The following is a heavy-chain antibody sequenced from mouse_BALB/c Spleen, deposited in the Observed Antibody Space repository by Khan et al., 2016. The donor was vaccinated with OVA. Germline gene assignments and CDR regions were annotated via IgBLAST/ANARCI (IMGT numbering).Heavy chain of an antibody. CDR1: GFSLSSSGMS. CDR2: IYWDDDK. V-gene: IGHV8-12*01. J-gene: IGHJ4*01. Sequence: QVTLKESGPGILQPSQTLSLTCSFSGFSLSSSGMSVSWIRQPSGKGLEWLAHIYWDDDKRYNPSLTSRLTISRDTSRNQVFLKITSVDTADTATYYCVRSPWLLQYAMDYWGQGTSVTVSS. CDR3: VRSPWLLQYAMDY. D-gene: IGHD2-3*01.